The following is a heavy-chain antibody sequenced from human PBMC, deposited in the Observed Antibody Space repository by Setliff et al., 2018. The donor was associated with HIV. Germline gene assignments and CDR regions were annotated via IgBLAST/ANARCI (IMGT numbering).Heavy chain of an antibody. V-gene: IGHV3-21*01. J-gene: IGHJ4*02. Sequence: KPGGSLRLSCAASGFTFSSFSMSWVRQAPGEGLEWVSSISSRSTQIHDADSVKGRFTISRDNAKKSVYLQMNSLRAEDTAVYYCARDRDDYDYVWGSYRFADYWGQGTLVTVSS. CDR1: GFTFSSFS. CDR2: ISSRSTQI. D-gene: IGHD3-16*02. CDR3: ARDRDDYDYVWGSYRFADY.